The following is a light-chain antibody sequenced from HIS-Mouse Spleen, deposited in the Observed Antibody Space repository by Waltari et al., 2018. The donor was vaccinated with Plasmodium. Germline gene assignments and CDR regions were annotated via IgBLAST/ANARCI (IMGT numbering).Light chain of an antibody. J-gene: IGKJ4*01. CDR1: QSVSSY. CDR3: QQRSNWPRVLT. V-gene: IGKV3-11*01. CDR2: DAS. Sequence: EIVLTQSPATLSLSPGERATLSCRASQSVSSYLAWYQQKPSQAPRLHIYDASNRATGIPARFSGSGSGTDFTLTISSLEPEDFAVYYCQQRSNWPRVLTFGGGTKVEIK.